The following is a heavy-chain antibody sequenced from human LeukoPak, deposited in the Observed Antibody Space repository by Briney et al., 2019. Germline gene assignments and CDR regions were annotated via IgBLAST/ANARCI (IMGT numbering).Heavy chain of an antibody. V-gene: IGHV4-59*01. CDR2: IYYSGST. CDR3: AKSNGYGLVDI. Sequence: SETLSLTCTVSGGSMSNDYWSWIRQPPGKGLEWIGYIYYSGSTNHNPSLKSRVTMSIDTSKKQFSLKLTSVTAADTAVYYCAKSNGYGLVDIWGQGTMVTVSS. D-gene: IGHD3-10*01. J-gene: IGHJ3*02. CDR1: GGSMSNDY.